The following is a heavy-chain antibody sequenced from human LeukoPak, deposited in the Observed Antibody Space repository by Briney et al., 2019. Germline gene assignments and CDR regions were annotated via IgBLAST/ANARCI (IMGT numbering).Heavy chain of an antibody. CDR1: GGSFSGYY. J-gene: IGHJ6*03. D-gene: IGHD6-13*01. V-gene: IGHV4-34*01. Sequence: PSETLSLTCAVYGGSFSGYYWSWIRQPPGKGLEWIGEINHSGSTNYNPSLKSRVTISVDTSKNQFSLKLSSVTAADTAVYYCASHIAAAGTRYYYYYYMDVWGKGTTVTVSS. CDR3: ASHIAAAGTRYYYYYYMDV. CDR2: INHSGST.